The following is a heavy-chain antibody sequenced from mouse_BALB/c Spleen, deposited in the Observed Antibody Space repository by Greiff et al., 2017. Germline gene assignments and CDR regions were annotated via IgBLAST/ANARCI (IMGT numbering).Heavy chain of an antibody. CDR2: IWTGGGT. J-gene: IGHJ3*01. Sequence: QVQLKESGPGLVAPSQSLSITCTVSGFSLTSYDISWIRQPPGKGLEWLGVIWTGGGTNYNSAFMSRLSISKDNSKSQVFLKMNSLQTDDTAIYYCVRDGILFAYWGQGTLVTVSA. V-gene: IGHV2-9-2*01. CDR1: GFSLTSYD. CDR3: VRDGILFAY.